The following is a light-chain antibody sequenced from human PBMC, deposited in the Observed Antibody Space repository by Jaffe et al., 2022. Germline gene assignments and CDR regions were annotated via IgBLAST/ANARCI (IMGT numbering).Light chain of an antibody. Sequence: SSELTQDPAVSVALGQTVRITCQGDSLRTYYASWYQQKPGQAPVLVMYAETNRPSGIPDRFSGSSSGDTASLIITGAQAEDEADYYCNSRDISGKPWVFGGGTKLTVL. J-gene: IGLJ3*02. V-gene: IGLV3-19*01. CDR3: NSRDISGKPWV. CDR1: SLRTYY. CDR2: AET.